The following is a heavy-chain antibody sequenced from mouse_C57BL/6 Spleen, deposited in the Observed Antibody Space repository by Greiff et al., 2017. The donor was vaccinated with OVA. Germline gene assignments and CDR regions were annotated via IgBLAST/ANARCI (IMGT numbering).Heavy chain of an antibody. D-gene: IGHD2-5*01. CDR1: GYTFTSYW. Sequence: QVQLQQSGAELVRPGSSVKLSCKASGYTFTSYWMHWVKQRPIQGLEWIGNIDPSDSDTHYNQKFKDKATLTVDKSSSTAYMQLSSLTSEDSAVYYCARESNYDYAMDYWGQGTSVTVSS. CDR2: IDPSDSDT. CDR3: ARESNYDYAMDY. J-gene: IGHJ4*01. V-gene: IGHV1-52*01.